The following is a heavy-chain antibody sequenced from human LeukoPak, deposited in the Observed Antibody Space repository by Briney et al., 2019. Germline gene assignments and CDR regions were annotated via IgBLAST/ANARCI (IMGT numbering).Heavy chain of an antibody. V-gene: IGHV4-39*01. CDR3: ARHTARRITMIVVATLRGFGAFDI. Sequence: SETLSLTCTVSRGSISSSIYYWGWIRQPPGKGLEWIGTIYYSGSTYYNPSLKSRVTISVDTSKNQFSLNLSSVTAADTAVYYCARHTARRITMIVVATLRGFGAFDIWGQGTMVTVSS. J-gene: IGHJ3*02. CDR1: RGSISSSIYY. D-gene: IGHD3-22*01. CDR2: IYYSGST.